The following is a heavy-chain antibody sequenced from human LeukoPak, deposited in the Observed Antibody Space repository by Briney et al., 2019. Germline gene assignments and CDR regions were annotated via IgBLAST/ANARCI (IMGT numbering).Heavy chain of an antibody. D-gene: IGHD3-22*01. V-gene: IGHV4-34*01. CDR2: INHSGST. Sequence: SETLSLTCAVYGGSFSGYYWSWIRQPPGKGLEWIGEINHSGSTNYNPSLKSRVTISVDTSKNQFSLKLSSVTAADTAVYYCARGPYYYDSSGYHWGQGTLVTVSS. J-gene: IGHJ5*02. CDR1: GGSFSGYY. CDR3: ARGPYYYDSSGYH.